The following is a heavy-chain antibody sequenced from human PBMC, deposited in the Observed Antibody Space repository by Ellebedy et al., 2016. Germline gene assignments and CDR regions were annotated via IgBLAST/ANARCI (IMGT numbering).Heavy chain of an antibody. Sequence: GGSLRLSCAASGFTFSIYGMSWVRQAPGKGLEWVSVLYSGGTKYYADSVKGRFTISRDDFKNTLYLQMNSLKAEDTAIYFCGIGNGKFGPEPLDYWGQGTLVTVSS. D-gene: IGHD1-14*01. V-gene: IGHV3-66*01. CDR1: GFTFSIYG. CDR3: GIGNGKFGPEPLDY. CDR2: LYSGGTK. J-gene: IGHJ4*02.